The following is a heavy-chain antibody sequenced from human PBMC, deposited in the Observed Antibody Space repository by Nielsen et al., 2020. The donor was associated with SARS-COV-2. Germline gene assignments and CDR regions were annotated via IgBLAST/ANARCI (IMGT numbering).Heavy chain of an antibody. CDR3: ARDAVVEMATIDYYYGMDV. D-gene: IGHD5-24*01. J-gene: IGHJ6*02. CDR2: IIPILGIA. V-gene: IGHV1-69*04. Sequence: WVRQAPGQGLEWMGRIIPILGIANYAQKFQGRVTITADKSASTAYMELSSLGSEDTAVYYCARDAVVEMATIDYYYGMDVWGQGTTVTVSS.